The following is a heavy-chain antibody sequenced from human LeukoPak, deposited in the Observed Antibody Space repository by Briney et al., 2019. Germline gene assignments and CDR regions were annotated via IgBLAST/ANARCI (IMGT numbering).Heavy chain of an antibody. Sequence: GRSLRLSCAASGFTFRTYAMHWVRQAPGKGLEWVAVISHDGSDKYYAGSVKGRFTISRDNSKNTLCLQMNSLRAEDTAVYFCAKDHGSGYDFGDYWGQGTLVTVSS. CDR1: GFTFRTYA. CDR3: AKDHGSGYDFGDY. J-gene: IGHJ4*02. V-gene: IGHV3-30*18. D-gene: IGHD5-12*01. CDR2: ISHDGSDK.